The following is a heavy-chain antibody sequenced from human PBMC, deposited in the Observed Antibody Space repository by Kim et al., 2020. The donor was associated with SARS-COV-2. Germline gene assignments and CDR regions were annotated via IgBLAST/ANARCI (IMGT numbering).Heavy chain of an antibody. J-gene: IGHJ4*01. Sequence: SETLSLTCAVYGGSFSGYYWSWIRQPPGKGLEWIGEINHSGSTNYNPSLKSRVTISVDTSKNQFSLKLSSVTAADTAVYYCARRSPYYDFWSGYPPFDY. CDR3: ARRSPYYDFWSGYPPFDY. CDR1: GGSFSGYY. D-gene: IGHD3-3*01. V-gene: IGHV4-34*01. CDR2: INHSGST.